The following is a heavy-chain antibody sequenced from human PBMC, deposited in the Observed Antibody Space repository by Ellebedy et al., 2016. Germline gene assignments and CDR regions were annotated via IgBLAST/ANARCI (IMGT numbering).Heavy chain of an antibody. CDR3: ARDPLITMVRGVITGPDP. CDR1: GYTFTSYG. D-gene: IGHD3-10*01. CDR2: ISAYNGNT. V-gene: IGHV1-18*01. J-gene: IGHJ5*02. Sequence: ASVKVSCKASGYTFTSYGISWVRQAPGQGLEWMGWISAYNGNTNYAQKLQGRVTMTTDTSTSTAYMELRSLSSDDTAVYYCARDPLITMVRGVITGPDPWGQGTLVTVSS.